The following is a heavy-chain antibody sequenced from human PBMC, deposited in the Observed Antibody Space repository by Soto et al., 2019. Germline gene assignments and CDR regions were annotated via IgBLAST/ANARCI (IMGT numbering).Heavy chain of an antibody. V-gene: IGHV1-69*08. CDR2: IIPILGIA. D-gene: IGHD6-19*01. Sequence: QVQLVQSGAEVKKPGSSVKVSCKASGGTFSSYTISWVRQAPGQGLEWMGRIIPILGIANYAQKSQGRVTITADKSTSTAYMELSSLRSEDTAVYYCARERIAVAGYYFDYWGQGTLVTVSS. CDR1: GGTFSSYT. J-gene: IGHJ4*02. CDR3: ARERIAVAGYYFDY.